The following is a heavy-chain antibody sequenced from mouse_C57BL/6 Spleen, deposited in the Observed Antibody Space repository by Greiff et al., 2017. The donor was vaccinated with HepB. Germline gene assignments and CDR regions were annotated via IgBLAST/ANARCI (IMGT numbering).Heavy chain of an antibody. Sequence: DVMLVESGGGLVQPGGSLKLSCAASGFTFSDYGMAWVRQAPRKGPEWVAFISNLAYSIYYADTVTGRFTISRENAKNTLYLEMSSLRSEDTAMYYCARLNGSFDYWGQGTTLTVSS. V-gene: IGHV5-15*01. D-gene: IGHD1-1*01. CDR2: ISNLAYSI. CDR1: GFTFSDYG. CDR3: ARLNGSFDY. J-gene: IGHJ2*01.